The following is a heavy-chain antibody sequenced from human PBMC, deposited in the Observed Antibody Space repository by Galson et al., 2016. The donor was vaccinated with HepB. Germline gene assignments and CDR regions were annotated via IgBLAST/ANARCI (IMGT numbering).Heavy chain of an antibody. D-gene: IGHD2-15*01. CDR3: ARDQGGGHRRASDF. CDR1: GFSVSTHY. CDR2: VYSGGSR. Sequence: SLRLSCAASGFSVSTHYMTWFRQPPGKGLEWVSVVYSGGSRYYADSVRGRFTISKDTTTNTVYLQMNSLRAEDTAVYYCARDQGGGHRRASDFWGQGTLVTVSS. J-gene: IGHJ4*02. V-gene: IGHV3-53*01.